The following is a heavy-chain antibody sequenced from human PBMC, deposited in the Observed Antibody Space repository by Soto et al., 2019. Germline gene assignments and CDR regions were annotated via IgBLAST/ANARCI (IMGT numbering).Heavy chain of an antibody. D-gene: IGHD2-15*01. CDR1: GGTFSSYT. J-gene: IGHJ6*02. CDR2: IIPILGIA. CDR3: ARVGGQSYYGMDV. Sequence: GASVKVSCKASGGTFSSYTISWVRQAPGQGLEWMGRIIPILGIANYAQKLQGRVTMTTDTSTSTADMELRSLRSDDAAVYYCARVGGQSYYGMDVWGQGTTVTVSS. V-gene: IGHV1-69*02.